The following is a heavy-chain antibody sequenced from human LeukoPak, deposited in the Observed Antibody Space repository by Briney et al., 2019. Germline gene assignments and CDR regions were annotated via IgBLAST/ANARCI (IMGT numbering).Heavy chain of an antibody. CDR1: RFTFRSYA. CDR3: AKDSYYDSSGYYDH. V-gene: IGHV3-30*18. Sequence: GGSLRLSCAASRFTFRSYAMHWVRQAPTKGLEWVAVISYDGRNDYYEESVKGRFTISRDNSKRTVYLQMNSLTAEDTAVYYCAKDSYYDSSGYYDHWGQGTLVTVSS. D-gene: IGHD3-22*01. J-gene: IGHJ5*02. CDR2: ISYDGRND.